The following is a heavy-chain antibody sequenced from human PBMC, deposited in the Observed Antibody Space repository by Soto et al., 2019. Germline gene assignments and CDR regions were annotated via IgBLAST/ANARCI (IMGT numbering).Heavy chain of an antibody. J-gene: IGHJ4*02. Sequence: SVKVSFNASGGTFSSYTISWVRQAPGQGLEWMGRIIPILGIANYAQKFQGRVTITADKSTSTAYMELSSLRSEDTAVYYCARDGQTTPTGYWGQGTLVTVSS. V-gene: IGHV1-69*04. CDR2: IIPILGIA. D-gene: IGHD1-1*01. CDR1: GGTFSSYT. CDR3: ARDGQTTPTGY.